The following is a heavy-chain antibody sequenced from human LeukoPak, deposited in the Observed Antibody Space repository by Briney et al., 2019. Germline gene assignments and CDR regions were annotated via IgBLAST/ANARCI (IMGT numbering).Heavy chain of an antibody. J-gene: IGHJ3*02. Sequence: ASVKVSCKASGGTFSSYAISWVRQAPGQGLEWMGRIIPIFGTANYAQKFQGRVTITTDESTSTAYMELSSLRSEDTAVYYCAGTYYYDSSGYYFLNAFDIWGQGTMVTVSS. V-gene: IGHV1-69*05. D-gene: IGHD3-22*01. CDR2: IIPIFGTA. CDR3: AGTYYYDSSGYYFLNAFDI. CDR1: GGTFSSYA.